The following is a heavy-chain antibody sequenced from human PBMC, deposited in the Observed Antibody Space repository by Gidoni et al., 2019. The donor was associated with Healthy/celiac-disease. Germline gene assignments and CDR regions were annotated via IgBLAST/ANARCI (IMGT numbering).Heavy chain of an antibody. D-gene: IGHD2-2*01. CDR3: AKAYCSSTSCYYSWVS. CDR2: ISWNSGSI. Sequence: EVQLVESGGGLVHPGRSLRLSCAAAGFTFHVYAMHWVRQAPGKGLEWVSGISWNSGSIGYADSVKGRFTISRDNAKNSLYLQMNSLRAEDTALYYCAKAYCSSTSCYYSWVSWGQGTLVTVSS. J-gene: IGHJ5*02. CDR1: GFTFHVYA. V-gene: IGHV3-9*01.